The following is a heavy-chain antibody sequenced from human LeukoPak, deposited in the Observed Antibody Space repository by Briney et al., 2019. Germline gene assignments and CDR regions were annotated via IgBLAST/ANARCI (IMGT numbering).Heavy chain of an antibody. Sequence: TGGSLRLSCAASGFIFSNEWMIWVRQAPGKGLEWVARIKTVSGGGATDYAAPVKGGFTISRDDSKNALYLQMNSLKTEDTAVYYCTTTGTAWGQGTLVTVSS. D-gene: IGHD2-8*02. CDR2: IKTVSGGGAT. J-gene: IGHJ1*01. V-gene: IGHV3-15*01. CDR1: GFIFSNEW. CDR3: TTTGTA.